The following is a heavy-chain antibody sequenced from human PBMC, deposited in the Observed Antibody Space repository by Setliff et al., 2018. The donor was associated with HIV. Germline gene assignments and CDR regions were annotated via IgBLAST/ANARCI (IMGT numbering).Heavy chain of an antibody. CDR1: GLTFSNAW. CDR3: RQWEII. Sequence: GGSLRLSCAASGLTFSNAWMSWVRQAPGKGLEWVGRVKNKKDGWTIDYAAPVQGRFTISRDDSKNMLYLQMNSLKTEDTAMYYCRQWEIIGGQGT. D-gene: IGHD1-26*01. V-gene: IGHV3-15*01. J-gene: IGHJ4*02. CDR2: VKNKKDGWTI.